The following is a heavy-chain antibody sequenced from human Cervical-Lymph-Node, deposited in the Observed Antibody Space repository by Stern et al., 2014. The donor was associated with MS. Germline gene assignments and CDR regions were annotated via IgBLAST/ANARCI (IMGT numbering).Heavy chain of an antibody. J-gene: IGHJ4*02. CDR3: ARSPQLDSSGYYYEVFDY. Sequence: QLQLQESGPGLVKPSQTLSLTCTVSGGSISSGSYYWSWIRQPAGKGLEWIGRIYTSGSTNYNPSLKSRVTISVDTSKNQLSLKLSSVTAADTAVYYCARSPQLDSSGYYYEVFDYWGQGTLVTVSS. V-gene: IGHV4-61*02. D-gene: IGHD3-22*01. CDR1: GGSISSGSYY. CDR2: IYTSGST.